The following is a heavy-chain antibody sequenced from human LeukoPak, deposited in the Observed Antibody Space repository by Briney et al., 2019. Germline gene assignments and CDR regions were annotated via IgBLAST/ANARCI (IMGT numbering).Heavy chain of an antibody. CDR2: FNSDGSST. J-gene: IGHJ4*02. CDR3: ARGRYYFDY. D-gene: IGHD4-17*01. Sequence: VWVSRFNSDGSSTSYADSVKGRFTISRDNAKNTLYLQMNSLRVEDTAVYYCARGRYYFDYWGQGTLVTVSS. V-gene: IGHV3-74*01.